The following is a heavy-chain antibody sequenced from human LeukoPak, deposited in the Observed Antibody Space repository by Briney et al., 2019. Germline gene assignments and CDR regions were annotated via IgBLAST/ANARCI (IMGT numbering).Heavy chain of an antibody. J-gene: IGHJ4*02. V-gene: IGHV3-66*01. Sequence: GGSLRLSCAASGFTVSSNYMSWVRQAPGKGLEWVSVIYSGGSTYYADSVKGRFTISRDNSKNTLYLQMNSLRAEDTAVYYCARARIVAATPFPFDYWGQGTLVTVSS. CDR1: GFTVSSNY. CDR3: ARARIVAATPFPFDY. CDR2: IYSGGST. D-gene: IGHD2-15*01.